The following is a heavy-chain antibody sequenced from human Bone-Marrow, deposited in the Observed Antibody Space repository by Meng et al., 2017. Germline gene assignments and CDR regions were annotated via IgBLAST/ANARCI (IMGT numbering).Heavy chain of an antibody. Sequence: ASVKVSCKASGYTFTSYYMHWVRQAPGQGLEWMGIINPSGGSTSYAQKFQGRVTMTRDTSTSTVYMELSSLRSEDTAVYYCARDLAAGRLFTLYHYYYYGMDVWGQETTVTVSS. CDR1: GYTFTSYY. J-gene: IGHJ6*02. D-gene: IGHD2/OR15-2a*01. CDR2: INPSGGST. CDR3: ARDLAAGRLFTLYHYYYYGMDV. V-gene: IGHV1-46*01.